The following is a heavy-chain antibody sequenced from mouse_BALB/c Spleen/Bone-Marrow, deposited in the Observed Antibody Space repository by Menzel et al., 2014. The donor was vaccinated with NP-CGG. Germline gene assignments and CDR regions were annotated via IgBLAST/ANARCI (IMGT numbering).Heavy chain of an antibody. D-gene: IGHD1-1*01. Sequence: VQLQQSGPGLVQPSQRLSITCTVSGFSLTSYGVHWVRQSPGKGLDWLGVIWSGGSTDYNAAFISRLSISKDNSKSQVFFKMNSLQVNDTAIYYCARNYYGSSYAMDYWGRGTSVTVSS. CDR3: ARNYYGSSYAMDY. V-gene: IGHV2-2*02. CDR2: IWSGGST. J-gene: IGHJ4*01. CDR1: GFSLTSYG.